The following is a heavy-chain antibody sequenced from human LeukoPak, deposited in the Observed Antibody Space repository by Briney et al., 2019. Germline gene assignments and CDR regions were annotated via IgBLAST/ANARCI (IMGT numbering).Heavy chain of an antibody. Sequence: GGSLRLSCVASGLSISGQWMSWVRQAPGKGLEWVGRIKSKADSGTTSYAAPVKGRFTISRDDSKNTVYLQMSSLKTEDTAVYYCATDRLTTVTTGSDYWGQGTLVTVSS. J-gene: IGHJ4*02. CDR3: ATDRLTTVTTGSDY. CDR1: GLSISGQW. CDR2: IKSKADSGTT. D-gene: IGHD4-17*01. V-gene: IGHV3-15*01.